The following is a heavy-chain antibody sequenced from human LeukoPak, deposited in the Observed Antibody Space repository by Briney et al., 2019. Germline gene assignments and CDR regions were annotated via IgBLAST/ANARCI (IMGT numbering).Heavy chain of an antibody. D-gene: IGHD5-24*01. V-gene: IGHV1-69*05. CDR2: IIPIFGTA. J-gene: IGHJ3*02. CDR3: ARTPRRDGYKKRDAFDI. Sequence: ASVKVSCKVSGYTFTDYYMHWVQQAPGQGLEWMGRIIPIFGTANYAQKFQGRVTITTDESTSTAYMELSSLRSEDTAVYYCARTPRRDGYKKRDAFDIWGQGTMVTVSS. CDR1: GYTFTDYY.